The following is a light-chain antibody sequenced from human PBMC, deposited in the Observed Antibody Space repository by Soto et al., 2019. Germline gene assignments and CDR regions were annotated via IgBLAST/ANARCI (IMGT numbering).Light chain of an antibody. CDR2: DAS. Sequence: DIQMTQSASTLSASLGDRVTMTCRASQSISKWLAWYQQKPGTAPKLLIYDASNLESGVPSRFSGSGSGTEFTLTIRSLQPDDFATYYCQQYDSYSPLTFGGGTKVDIK. J-gene: IGKJ4*01. CDR3: QQYDSYSPLT. V-gene: IGKV1-5*01. CDR1: QSISKW.